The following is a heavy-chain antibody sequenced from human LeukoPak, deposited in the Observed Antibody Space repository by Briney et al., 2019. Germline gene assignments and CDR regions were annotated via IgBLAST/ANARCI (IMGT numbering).Heavy chain of an antibody. CDR2: VSGTGSTT. D-gene: IGHD4-23*01. J-gene: IGHJ4*02. V-gene: IGHV3-23*01. CDR3: AKDLGSVVTPPSLDY. Sequence: PGGSLRLSCAASGFTFRTYAMAWVRLAPGKGLEWVSSVSGTGSTTYYADSVKGRFTISRDNSKNTLYLQMNSLRAEDTAVYYCAKDLGSVVTPPSLDYWGQGTLVTVSS. CDR1: GFTFRTYA.